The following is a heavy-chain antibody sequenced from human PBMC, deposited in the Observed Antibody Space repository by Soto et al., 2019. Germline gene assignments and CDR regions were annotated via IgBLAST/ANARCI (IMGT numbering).Heavy chain of an antibody. CDR1: GGSISSSNW. V-gene: IGHV4-4*02. J-gene: IGHJ5*02. D-gene: IGHD1-1*01. Sequence: PSETLSLTCAVSGGSISSSNWWSWVRQPPGKGLEWIGEIYHSGSTNYNPSLKSRVTISVDKSKNQFSLKLSSVTAADTAVYYCARDLVLLEHTGSEYNWFDPWGQGALVTVSS. CDR3: ARDLVLLEHTGSEYNWFDP. CDR2: IYHSGST.